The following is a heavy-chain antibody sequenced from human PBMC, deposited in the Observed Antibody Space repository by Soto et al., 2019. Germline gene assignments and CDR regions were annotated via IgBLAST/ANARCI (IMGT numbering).Heavy chain of an antibody. CDR2: IYYSGST. CDR3: ARDRAAAGNGY. D-gene: IGHD6-13*01. J-gene: IGHJ4*02. V-gene: IGHV4-30-4*02. CDR1: GGSISSGDYY. Sequence: SETLSLTCTVSGGSISSGDYYLSWIRQPPGKGLEWIGYIYYSGSTYYNPSLKSRVTISVDTSKNQFSLKLSSVTEADTAVYYCARDRAAAGNGYWGQGTPVTVSS.